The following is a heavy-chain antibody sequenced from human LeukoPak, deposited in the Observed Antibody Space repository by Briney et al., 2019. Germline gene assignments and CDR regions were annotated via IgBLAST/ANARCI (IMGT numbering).Heavy chain of an antibody. Sequence: ASVKVSCKASGYTFTRYGISWVRQAPGQGLEWMGWISAYNDNTDYAQKLQGRVTMTTDTSTSTAYMELRSLRSDDTAVYYCARDWWGSCPDYWGQGTLVTVSS. J-gene: IGHJ4*02. D-gene: IGHD2-2*01. V-gene: IGHV1-18*04. CDR2: ISAYNDNT. CDR1: GYTFTRYG. CDR3: ARDWWGSCPDY.